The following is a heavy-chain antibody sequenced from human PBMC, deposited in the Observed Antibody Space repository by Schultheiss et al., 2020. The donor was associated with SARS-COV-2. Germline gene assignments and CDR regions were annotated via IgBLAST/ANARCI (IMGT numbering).Heavy chain of an antibody. CDR2: INHSGST. CDR3: ARTQLDYYFDY. Sequence: SETLSLTCAVYGGSFSGYYWSWIRQPPGKGLEWIGEINHSGSTNYNPSLKSRVTMSVDTSKNQFSLKLSSVTAADTAVYYCARTQLDYYFDYWGQGTLVTVSS. D-gene: IGHD6-6*01. V-gene: IGHV4-34*01. J-gene: IGHJ4*02. CDR1: GGSFSGYY.